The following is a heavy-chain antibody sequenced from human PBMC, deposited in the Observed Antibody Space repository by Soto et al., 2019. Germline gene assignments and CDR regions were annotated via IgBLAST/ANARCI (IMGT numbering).Heavy chain of an antibody. J-gene: IGHJ6*02. CDR3: ARVRAARPNYFYYGMDV. CDR2: INPNSGGS. Sequence: ASLKVSCKASGYTFTDYYIHWVRQAPGQGLEWMGWINPNSGGSNYAQKFQGGVTMTWDTSITTAYMELSRLRSDDTAIYYCARVRAARPNYFYYGMDVWGQGTTVTVSS. CDR1: GYTFTDYY. D-gene: IGHD6-6*01. V-gene: IGHV1-2*02.